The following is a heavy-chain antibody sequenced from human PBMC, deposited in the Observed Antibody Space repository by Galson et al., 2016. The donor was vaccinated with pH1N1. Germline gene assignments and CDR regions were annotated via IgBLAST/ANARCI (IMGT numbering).Heavy chain of an antibody. CDR3: ANLFYGDYVGYFDS. J-gene: IGHJ4*02. V-gene: IGHV4-39*01. CDR1: GGSISSSGYY. CDR2: IYYSGST. Sequence: ETLSLTCTVSGGSISSSGYYWGWIRQPPGKGLEWIGSIYYSGSTYYNPSLKSRVAISVDTSKNQFSLKLSSVTAADTAVYYCANLFYGDYVGYFDSWGLGTLVTVSS. D-gene: IGHD4-17*01.